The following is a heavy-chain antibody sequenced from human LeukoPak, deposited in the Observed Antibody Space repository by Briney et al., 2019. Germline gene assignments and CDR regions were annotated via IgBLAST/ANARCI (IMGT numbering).Heavy chain of an antibody. Sequence: ASVKVSCKASGYTFAIYYIHRVRQAPGQGLEWMGIINPSGGSTSYTQKFQGRLTMTRDTSTSTVYMEPSSLRSEDTAVYYCARAKGLFDHWGQGTLVTVSS. V-gene: IGHV1-46*01. J-gene: IGHJ4*02. CDR2: INPSGGST. CDR3: ARAKGLFDH. CDR1: GYTFAIYY.